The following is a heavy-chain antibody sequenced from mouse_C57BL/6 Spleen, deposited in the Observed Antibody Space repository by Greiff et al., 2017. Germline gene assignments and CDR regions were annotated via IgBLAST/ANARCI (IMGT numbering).Heavy chain of an antibody. Sequence: VQLQQSGAELVRPGTSVKVSCKASGYAFTNYLIEWVKQRPGQGLEWIGVINPGSGGTNYKEKFKGKATLTADKSSSTAYMQLSSLTSEDAAVYFCARRGTTVVATGFDYWGQGTTLTVSS. CDR1: GYAFTNYL. CDR3: ARRGTTVVATGFDY. J-gene: IGHJ2*01. CDR2: INPGSGGT. V-gene: IGHV1-54*01. D-gene: IGHD1-1*01.